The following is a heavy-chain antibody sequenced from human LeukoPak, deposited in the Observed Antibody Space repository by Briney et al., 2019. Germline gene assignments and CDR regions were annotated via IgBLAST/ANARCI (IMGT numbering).Heavy chain of an antibody. J-gene: IGHJ6*02. CDR3: ARASSAAGVFDYGTDV. Sequence: ASVKVSCKASGYTLTSYDISWVRQAPGQGLEWMGWISAYNGNTNYAQKLQGRVTMTTDTSTSTAYMELRSLRSDDTAVYYCARASSAAGVFDYGTDVWGQGTTVTVSS. CDR1: GYTLTSYD. V-gene: IGHV1-18*01. CDR2: ISAYNGNT. D-gene: IGHD6-13*01.